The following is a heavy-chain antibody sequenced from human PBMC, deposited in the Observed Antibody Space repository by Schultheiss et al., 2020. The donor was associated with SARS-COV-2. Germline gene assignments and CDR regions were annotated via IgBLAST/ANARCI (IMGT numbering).Heavy chain of an antibody. D-gene: IGHD2-2*01. CDR1: GGSISSGGYY. J-gene: IGHJ4*02. Sequence: TLSLTCTVSGGSISSGGYYWSWIRQHPGKGLEWIGYIYYSGSTYYNPSLKSRVTISVDTSKNQFSLKLSSVTAADTAVYYCARDCSSTSCSHFDYWGQGTLVTVSS. CDR3: ARDCSSTSCSHFDY. CDR2: IYYSGST. V-gene: IGHV4-31*03.